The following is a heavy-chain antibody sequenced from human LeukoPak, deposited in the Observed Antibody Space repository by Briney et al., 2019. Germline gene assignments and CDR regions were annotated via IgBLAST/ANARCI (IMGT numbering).Heavy chain of an antibody. V-gene: IGHV3-11*01. Sequence: PGGSLRLSCAASGFTFNDYYMSWLRQAPGKGLEWISYISSAGVSTYYADSVKGRFTISRDNAKNSLYLQMNSLRAEDTAVYYCARARVTQYFDYWGQGTLVTVSS. CDR3: ARARVTQYFDY. CDR2: ISSAGVST. CDR1: GFTFNDYY. J-gene: IGHJ4*02. D-gene: IGHD4-17*01.